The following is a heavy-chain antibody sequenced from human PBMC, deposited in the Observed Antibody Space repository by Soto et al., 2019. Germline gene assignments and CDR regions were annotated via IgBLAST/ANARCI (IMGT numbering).Heavy chain of an antibody. Sequence: SETLSLTCAVSGGSISSYYWSWIRQPTGKGLEWIGYIYYSGSTNYNPSLKSRVTISVDTSKNQFSLKLSSVTAADPAVYYCARDGSGAYLNWFDPWGQGTLVTVSS. D-gene: IGHD1-26*01. V-gene: IGHV4-59*01. CDR2: IYYSGST. CDR3: ARDGSGAYLNWFDP. J-gene: IGHJ5*02. CDR1: GGSISSYY.